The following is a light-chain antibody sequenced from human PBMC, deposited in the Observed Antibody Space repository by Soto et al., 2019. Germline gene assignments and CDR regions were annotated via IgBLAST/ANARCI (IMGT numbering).Light chain of an antibody. J-gene: IGKJ3*01. Sequence: DIQMTQSPSSLSASVGDRVTITCRASQGIKNHLAWYQQKPGKVPELLIYTASTLHSGVPSRFSGRGYGTEFTLTISNLQPEDVATYYCQKYDSAPFTFGPGTKVDFK. CDR1: QGIKNH. V-gene: IGKV1-27*01. CDR3: QKYDSAPFT. CDR2: TAS.